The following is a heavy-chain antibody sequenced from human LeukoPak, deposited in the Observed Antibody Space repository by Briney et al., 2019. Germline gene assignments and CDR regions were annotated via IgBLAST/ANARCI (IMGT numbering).Heavy chain of an antibody. V-gene: IGHV4-4*07. CDR1: GGSISNVY. Sequence: SETLSLTCSVSGGSISNVYWSWIRQPAGKGLEWIGRIYTSGSTNYNPSLKSRVTMSVDTSKNQFSLKLSSVTAADTAVYYCAREALSDGYSSSWYVLYWGQGTLVTVSS. CDR3: AREALSDGYSSSWYVLY. D-gene: IGHD6-13*01. J-gene: IGHJ4*02. CDR2: IYTSGST.